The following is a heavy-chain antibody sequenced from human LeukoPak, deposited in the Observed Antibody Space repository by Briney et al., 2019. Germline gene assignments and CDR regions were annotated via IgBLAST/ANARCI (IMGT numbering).Heavy chain of an antibody. Sequence: GGSLRLSCAASGFTFSSYWMSWVRQAPGKGLEWVANIKQDGSERYYVDSVKGRFTISRDNAKSSLYLQMNSLRAEDTAVYCCARKAAPAMDVWGQGTMVTVSS. CDR2: IKQDGSER. D-gene: IGHD6-6*01. V-gene: IGHV3-7*01. CDR1: GFTFSSYW. J-gene: IGHJ6*02. CDR3: ARKAAPAMDV.